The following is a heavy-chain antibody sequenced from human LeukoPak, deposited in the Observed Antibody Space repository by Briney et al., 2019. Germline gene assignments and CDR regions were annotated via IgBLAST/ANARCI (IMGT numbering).Heavy chain of an antibody. CDR3: ARDSSSYWFFDL. CDR1: GFTFSSYE. Sequence: GGSLRLSCAASGFTFSSYEINWVRQAPGKGLEWVSYISSSGSTIYYADSVEGRFTISRDNAKNSLFLQMNSLRAEDTAVYYCARDSSSYWFFDLWGRGTLVTVSS. CDR2: ISSSGSTI. V-gene: IGHV3-48*03. J-gene: IGHJ2*01.